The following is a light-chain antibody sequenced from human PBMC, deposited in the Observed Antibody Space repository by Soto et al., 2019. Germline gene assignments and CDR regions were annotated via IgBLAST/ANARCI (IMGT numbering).Light chain of an antibody. CDR3: ISYISTKTAHV. V-gene: IGLV2-14*03. Sequence: QSVLTQPDSVSGSPGQSITLSCTGASSDVGGYNYGSCYQQHPDKAPKLIIYDVSYRPSGVSNRFSGSKSGNTASLTISGLQAEDEADYHCISYISTKTAHVFGTGTNLTVL. CDR2: DVS. J-gene: IGLJ1*01. CDR1: SSDVGGYNY.